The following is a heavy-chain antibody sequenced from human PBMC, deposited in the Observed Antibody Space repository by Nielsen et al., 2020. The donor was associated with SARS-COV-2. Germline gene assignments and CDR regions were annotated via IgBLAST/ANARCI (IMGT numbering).Heavy chain of an antibody. CDR2: ISWNGGAT. V-gene: IGHV3-9*01. Sequence: LSLSCAASGFTFDDHAMHWVRQAPGKGLEWVSGISWNGGATGYADSVNGRFTISRDNAKNSLYLQMNSLRAEDTALYYCAKAWDYGENVDYWGQGTLVTVSS. CDR3: AKAWDYGENVDY. J-gene: IGHJ4*02. D-gene: IGHD4-17*01. CDR1: GFTFDDHA.